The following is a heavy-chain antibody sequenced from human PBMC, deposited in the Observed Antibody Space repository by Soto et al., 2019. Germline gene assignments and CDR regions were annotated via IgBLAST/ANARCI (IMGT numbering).Heavy chain of an antibody. V-gene: IGHV1-18*01. J-gene: IGHJ4*02. Sequence: QVQLVQSGAEVKKPGASVKVSCKASGYTFTSYGISWVRQAPGQGLEWMGWISAYNGNTNYAQKRQGRVTMTTDTSTSTAYMELRSLRSDDTAVYYCAREVGYCSGGSCYRYYFDYWGQGTLVTVSS. CDR3: AREVGYCSGGSCYRYYFDY. CDR2: ISAYNGNT. CDR1: GYTFTSYG. D-gene: IGHD2-15*01.